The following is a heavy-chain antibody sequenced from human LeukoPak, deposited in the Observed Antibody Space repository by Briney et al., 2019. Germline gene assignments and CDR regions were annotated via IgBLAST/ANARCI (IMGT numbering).Heavy chain of an antibody. CDR2: INPNSGGT. V-gene: IGHV1-2*02. Sequence: ASVTVSFKASGYTFTGYYMHWVRQAPGQGLEWMGWINPNSGGTNYAQKFQGRVTMTRDTSISTAYTELSRLRSDDTAVYYCARDFNYYGSGSFPDYWGQGTLVTVSS. CDR3: ARDFNYYGSGSFPDY. CDR1: GYTFTGYY. D-gene: IGHD3-10*01. J-gene: IGHJ4*02.